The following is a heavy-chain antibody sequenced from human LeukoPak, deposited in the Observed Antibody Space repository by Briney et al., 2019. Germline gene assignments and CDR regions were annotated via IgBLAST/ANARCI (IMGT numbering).Heavy chain of an antibody. Sequence: SETLSLTCAVSGGSISSGGYSWSWIRQPPGKGLEWIGYIYHSGSTNYNPSLKSRVTISVDTSKNQFSLKLSSVTAADTAVYYCARRYSSSQGRYFQHWGQGTLVTVSS. D-gene: IGHD6-13*01. V-gene: IGHV4-30-2*01. CDR3: ARRYSSSQGRYFQH. CDR2: IYHSGST. J-gene: IGHJ1*01. CDR1: GGSISSGGYS.